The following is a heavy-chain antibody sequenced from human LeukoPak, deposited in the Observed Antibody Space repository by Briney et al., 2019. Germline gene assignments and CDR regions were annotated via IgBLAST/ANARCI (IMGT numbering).Heavy chain of an antibody. Sequence: GRSLRLSCAASGFTFSSYAMHWVRQAPGKGLEWVAVISYDGSNKYYADSVKGRFTIPRDNSKNTLYLQMNSLRAEDTAVYYCARVGGSYLGYFDYWGQGTLVTVSS. V-gene: IGHV3-30-3*01. CDR1: GFTFSSYA. CDR3: ARVGGSYLGYFDY. D-gene: IGHD1-26*01. J-gene: IGHJ4*02. CDR2: ISYDGSNK.